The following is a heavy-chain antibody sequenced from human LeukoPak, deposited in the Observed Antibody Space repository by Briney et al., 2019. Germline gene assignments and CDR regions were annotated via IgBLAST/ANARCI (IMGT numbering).Heavy chain of an antibody. CDR1: GYTFTTCV. D-gene: IGHD6-19*01. CDR3: TRGSSGRRDY. V-gene: IGHV1-8*01. CDR2: MNPNSGNT. Sequence: ASVKVSCKASGYTFTTCVINWGRQATGQGLEWMGWMNPNSGNTGYAQSFQGRVTMTRDTSISTAYMELSNLRSEDTAIYYCTRGSSGRRDYWGQGTLVTVSS. J-gene: IGHJ4*02.